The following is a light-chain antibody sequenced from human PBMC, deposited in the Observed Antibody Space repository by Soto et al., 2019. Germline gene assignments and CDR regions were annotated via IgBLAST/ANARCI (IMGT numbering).Light chain of an antibody. J-gene: IGLJ1*01. V-gene: IGLV2-8*01. CDR1: SSDVGGYKL. CDR3: CSFTTSSTHV. Sequence: QSALTQPPSASGSPGQSVAISCTRTSSDVGGYKLLSWYQQHPGKVPKLILFDVNQRPSGVSDRFSGSRSANTASLTISGLQPEDEADYYCCSFTTSSTHVFGTGTKVTVL. CDR2: DVN.